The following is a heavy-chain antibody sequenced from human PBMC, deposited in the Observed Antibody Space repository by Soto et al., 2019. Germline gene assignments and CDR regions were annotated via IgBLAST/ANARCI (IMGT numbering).Heavy chain of an antibody. J-gene: IGHJ4*02. CDR1: GGSISSSSYY. Sequence: PSETLSLTCTVSGGSISSSSYYWGWIRQPPGKGLEWIGSIYYSGSTYYNPSLKSRVTISVDTSKNQFSLKLSSVTAADTAVYYCARGYDPMGYYFDYWGQGTLVTVSS. V-gene: IGHV4-39*07. D-gene: IGHD3-16*01. CDR3: ARGYDPMGYYFDY. CDR2: IYYSGST.